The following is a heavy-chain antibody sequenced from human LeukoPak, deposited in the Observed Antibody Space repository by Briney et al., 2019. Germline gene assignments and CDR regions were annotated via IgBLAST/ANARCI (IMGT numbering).Heavy chain of an antibody. D-gene: IGHD5-24*01. Sequence: GGSLRLSLASSVFTFNNYLMHGVRQAPWRGLVGVSRVNSDGSSTSYADSVKGRFTISRDNAKNTLYLQMNSLRAEDTAVYYCARVGERWLHYFDYWGQGTLVTVSS. CDR3: ARVGERWLHYFDY. CDR2: VNSDGSST. V-gene: IGHV3-74*01. J-gene: IGHJ4*02. CDR1: VFTFNNYL.